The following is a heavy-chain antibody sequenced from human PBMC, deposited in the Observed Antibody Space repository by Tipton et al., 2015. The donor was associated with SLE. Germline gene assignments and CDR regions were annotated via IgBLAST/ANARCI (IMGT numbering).Heavy chain of an antibody. Sequence: TLSLTCAVYGGSFSGYYWSWIRQPPGKGLEWIGSIYYSGSTYYNPSLKSRVTISVDTSKNQFSLKLSSVTAADTAVYYCARDDRVVVVPAAMGFLYGMDVWGQGTTVTVSS. V-gene: IGHV4-34*01. D-gene: IGHD2-2*01. J-gene: IGHJ6*02. CDR1: GGSFSGYY. CDR3: ARDDRVVVVPAAMGFLYGMDV. CDR2: IYYSGST.